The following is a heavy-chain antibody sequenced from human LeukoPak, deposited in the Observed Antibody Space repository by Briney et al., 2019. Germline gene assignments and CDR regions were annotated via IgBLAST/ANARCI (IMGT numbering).Heavy chain of an antibody. CDR1: GFTFSSYW. CDR2: IKQDGSEK. J-gene: IGHJ6*02. CDR3: ARWSPDILTFEGYGMDV. Sequence: GGSLRLSCAASGFTFSSYWMSWVRQAPGKGLEWVANIKQDGSEKYYVDSVKGRFTISRDNAKNSLYLQMNSLRAEDTAVYYCARWSPDILTFEGYGMDVWGQGTTVTVSS. V-gene: IGHV3-7*01. D-gene: IGHD3-9*01.